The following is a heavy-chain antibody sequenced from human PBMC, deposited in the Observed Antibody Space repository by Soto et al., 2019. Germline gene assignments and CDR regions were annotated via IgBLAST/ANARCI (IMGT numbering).Heavy chain of an antibody. V-gene: IGHV4-59*01. CDR3: ARASGSSATGTTLDY. CDR2: IYCSGST. Sequence: QVQLQESGPGLVKPSETLSLTCTVSGGSISSYYWSWIRQPPGQGLEWIGYIYCSGSTNYNPSLKSRVTISVYTSKNQFSLKLSSVTAAYTAVYYCARASGSSATGTTLDYWGQGTLVTVSS. J-gene: IGHJ4*02. CDR1: GGSISSYY. D-gene: IGHD1-7*01.